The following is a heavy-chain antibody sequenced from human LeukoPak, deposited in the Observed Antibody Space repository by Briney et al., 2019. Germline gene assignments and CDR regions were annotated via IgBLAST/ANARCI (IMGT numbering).Heavy chain of an antibody. CDR3: AGLVGRYSSGLYYYYFDY. J-gene: IGHJ4*02. CDR1: GDSINSLDL. CDR2: MYLSGTT. D-gene: IGHD3-22*01. Sequence: PSETLSLTCTVSGDSINSLDLWSWVRQPPGKGLEWIGEMYLSGTTHSNPSVESRVTISIDKSKNQFFLNLSSVTAADTAVYYCAGLVGRYSSGLYYYYFDYWGQGTLVTVSS. V-gene: IGHV4-4*02.